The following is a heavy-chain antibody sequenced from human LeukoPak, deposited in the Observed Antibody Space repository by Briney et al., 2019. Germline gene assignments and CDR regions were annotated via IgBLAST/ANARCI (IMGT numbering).Heavy chain of an antibody. D-gene: IGHD6-6*01. CDR2: IYPGDSDT. CDR3: ARHLIAARPSTRDYYYYMDV. Sequence: GESLKISCKGSGYSFTSYWIGWVRQMPGKGLEWMGIIYPGDSDTRYSPSFQGQVTISADKSISTAYLQWSSLKASDTAMYYCARHLIAARPSTRDYYYYMDVWGKGTTVTVSS. J-gene: IGHJ6*03. CDR1: GYSFTSYW. V-gene: IGHV5-51*01.